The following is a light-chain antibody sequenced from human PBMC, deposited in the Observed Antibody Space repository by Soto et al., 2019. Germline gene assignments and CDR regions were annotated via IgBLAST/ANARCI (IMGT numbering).Light chain of an antibody. V-gene: IGLV1-47*01. CDR2: RNN. Sequence: QSVLTQPPPASGTPGQRVTISCSGSSSNIGSNYVYWYQQLPGTAPKLLIYRNNQRPSGVPDRFSGSKSGTSASLAISGLRSEDEADYYCAPWDDSLSGWVFGGGTKLTVL. CDR1: SSNIGSNY. J-gene: IGLJ3*02. CDR3: APWDDSLSGWV.